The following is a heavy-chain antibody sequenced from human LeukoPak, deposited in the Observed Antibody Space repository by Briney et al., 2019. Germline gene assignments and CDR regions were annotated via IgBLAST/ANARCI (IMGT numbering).Heavy chain of an antibody. CDR2: IYHSGST. CDR3: ARLKGIQLWRYYFDY. CDR1: GYSISSGYY. D-gene: IGHD5-18*01. J-gene: IGHJ4*02. V-gene: IGHV4-38-2*02. Sequence: SETLSLTCTVSGYSISSGYYWGWIRQPPGKGLEWIGSIYHSGSTYYNPSLKSRVTISVDRSKNQFSLKLSSATAADAAVYYCARLKGIQLWRYYFDYWGQGTLVTVSS.